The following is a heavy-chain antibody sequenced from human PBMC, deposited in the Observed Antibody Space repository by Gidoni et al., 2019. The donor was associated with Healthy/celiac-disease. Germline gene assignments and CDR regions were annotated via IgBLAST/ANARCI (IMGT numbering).Heavy chain of an antibody. J-gene: IGHJ6*02. D-gene: IGHD3-10*01. CDR1: GGSFSGYY. Sequence: QVQLQQWGAGLLKPSETLSLPCAVNGGSFSGYYWRWIRPPPGKGLEWIGEITHSGSTNYNPSLKSRVTISVDTSKNQFSLKLSSVTAADTAVYYCAREGNYYGMDVWGQGTTVTVSS. CDR2: ITHSGST. CDR3: AREGNYYGMDV. V-gene: IGHV4-34*01.